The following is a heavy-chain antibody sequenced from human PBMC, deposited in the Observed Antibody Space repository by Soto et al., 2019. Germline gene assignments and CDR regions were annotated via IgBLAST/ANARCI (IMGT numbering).Heavy chain of an antibody. Sequence: KASETLSLTCTVSGGSISSYYWSWIRQPPGKGLEWIGYIYYSGSTNYNPSLKSRVTISVDTSKNQFSLKLSSVTAADTAVYYCARGGDYGDFYYYYGMDVWGQGTTVTVSSGKGYYCARGGIFGVVIRRLDYYYYGMDVWGQGTTVTVSS. D-gene: IGHD3-3*01. CDR1: GGSISSYY. V-gene: IGHV4-59*01. CDR2: IYYSGST. CDR3: ARGGDYGDFYYYYGMDVWGQGTTVTVSSGKGYYCARGGIFGVVIRRLDYYYYGMDV. J-gene: IGHJ6*02.